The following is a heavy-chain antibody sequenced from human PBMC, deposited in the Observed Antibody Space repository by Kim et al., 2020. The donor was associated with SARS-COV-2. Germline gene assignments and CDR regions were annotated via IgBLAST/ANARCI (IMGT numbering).Heavy chain of an antibody. Sequence: ASVKVSCKASGYTFTSYYMHWVRQAPGQGLEWMGIINPSGGSTSYAQKFQGRVTMTRDTSTSTVYMELSSLRSEDTAVYYCARDNGGSYPPDAFDIWGQGTMVTVSS. CDR1: GYTFTSYY. J-gene: IGHJ3*02. D-gene: IGHD2-15*01. CDR3: ARDNGGSYPPDAFDI. CDR2: INPSGGST. V-gene: IGHV1-46*01.